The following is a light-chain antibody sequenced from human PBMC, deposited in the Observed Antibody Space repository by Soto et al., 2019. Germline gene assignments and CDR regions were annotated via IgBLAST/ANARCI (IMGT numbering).Light chain of an antibody. Sequence: SHSPVAVSVTKGDRATISCRASQSISSLYLAWYQQKPGQAPRLLIYGASSRATGIPDRFSGSGSGTDFTLTISSLQAEDGVRYYCPHYAILLSPFGE. CDR3: PHYAILLSP. J-gene: IGKJ1*01. CDR2: GAS. V-gene: IGKV3-20*01. CDR1: QSISSLY.